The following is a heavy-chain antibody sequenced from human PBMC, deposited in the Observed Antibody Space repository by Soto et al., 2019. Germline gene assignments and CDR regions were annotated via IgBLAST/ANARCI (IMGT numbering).Heavy chain of an antibody. D-gene: IGHD2-2*01. V-gene: IGHV1-18*01. CDR3: ARDVAVVPAATEGWFDP. J-gene: IGHJ5*02. CDR2: ISAYNGNT. Sequence: QVPLVQSGAEVKKPGASVKVSCKASGYTFTSYGISWVRQAPGQGLEWMGWISAYNGNTNYAQKLQGRVTMTTDTSTSTAYMELRSLRSDDTAVYYCARDVAVVPAATEGWFDPWGQGTLATVSS. CDR1: GYTFTSYG.